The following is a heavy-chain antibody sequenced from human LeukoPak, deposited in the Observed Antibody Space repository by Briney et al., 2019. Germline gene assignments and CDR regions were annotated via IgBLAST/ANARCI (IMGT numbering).Heavy chain of an antibody. J-gene: IGHJ6*02. Sequence: GGSLRLSCAASGFTFSSYAMSWVRQAPGKGLEWVSAISGSGGSTYYADSVKGRFTISRDNSKNTLYPQMNSLRAEDTAVYYCAKPWSLPAPTGYLGGMDVWGQGTTVTVSS. CDR2: ISGSGGST. D-gene: IGHD2-2*01. CDR3: AKPWSLPAPTGYLGGMDV. V-gene: IGHV3-23*01. CDR1: GFTFSSYA.